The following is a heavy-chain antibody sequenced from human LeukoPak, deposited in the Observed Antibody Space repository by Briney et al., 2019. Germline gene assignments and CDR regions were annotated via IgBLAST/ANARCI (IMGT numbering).Heavy chain of an antibody. V-gene: IGHV3-33*01. CDR1: GFTFSSYG. D-gene: IGHD3-22*01. CDR2: IWYDGSNK. CDR3: ARDASGCYDY. J-gene: IGHJ4*02. Sequence: GRSLRLSRAASGFTFSSYGMHWVRQAPGKGLEWVAVIWYDGSNKYYADSVKGRFTISRDNSKNTLYLQMNSLRAEDTAVYYCARDASGCYDYWGQGTLVTVSS.